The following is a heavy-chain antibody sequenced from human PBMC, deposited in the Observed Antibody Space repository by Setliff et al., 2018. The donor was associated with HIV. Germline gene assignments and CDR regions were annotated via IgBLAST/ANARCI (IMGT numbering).Heavy chain of an antibody. CDR2: INSSGTT. J-gene: IGHJ4*02. CDR3: ARATIAVATAGTSTRIDY. D-gene: IGHD6-19*01. V-gene: IGHV4-4*09. CDR1: GGSFSNFF. Sequence: SETLSLTCTVSGGSFSNFFWNWIRQPPGKGLEWIGYINSSGTTKYNPSLKSRVNISIDPSKNHFTLRLSSVTVADTAVYYCARATIAVATAGTSTRIDYWGQGILVTVFS.